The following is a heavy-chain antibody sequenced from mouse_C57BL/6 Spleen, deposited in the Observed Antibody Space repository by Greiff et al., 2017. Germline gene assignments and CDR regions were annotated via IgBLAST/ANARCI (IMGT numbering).Heavy chain of an antibody. V-gene: IGHV5-16*01. D-gene: IGHD1-1*01. CDR1: GFTFSDYY. Sequence: EVKLVESEGGLVQPGSSMKLSCTASGFTFSDYYMAWVRQVPDKGLEWVANINYDGSSTYYLDSLKSRFIISRDTAKNILYLQVSSLKSEDTATYYCARVLYYGSSGGYAMDYWGQGTSVTVSS. CDR3: ARVLYYGSSGGYAMDY. CDR2: INYDGSST. J-gene: IGHJ4*01.